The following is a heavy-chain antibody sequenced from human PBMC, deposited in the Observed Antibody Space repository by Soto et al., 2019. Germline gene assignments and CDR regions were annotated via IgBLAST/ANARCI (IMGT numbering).Heavy chain of an antibody. Sequence: QVQLVQSGAEVKKPGSSVKVSCKASGGTFSSYTISWVRQAPGQGLEWMGRIIPILGIANYAQKFQGRVTITADKSTSTAYMELSSLRSEDTAVYYCASRAAAGTTEDSGYYYGMDVWGQGTTVTVSS. CDR1: GGTFSSYT. V-gene: IGHV1-69*02. CDR3: ASRAAAGTTEDSGYYYGMDV. D-gene: IGHD6-13*01. CDR2: IIPILGIA. J-gene: IGHJ6*02.